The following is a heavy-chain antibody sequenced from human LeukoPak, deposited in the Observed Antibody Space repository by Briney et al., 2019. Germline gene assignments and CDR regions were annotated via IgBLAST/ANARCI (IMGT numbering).Heavy chain of an antibody. CDR3: TRQDYDFWSGGNDY. CDR1: GFTFSGSA. CDR2: IRSKANSYAT. V-gene: IGHV3-73*01. J-gene: IGHJ4*02. Sequence: GGSLKLSSAASGFTFSGSAMHWVRQASGKGLEWVGRIRSKANSYATAYAASVKGRFTISRDDSKNTAYLQMNSLRTEDTAVYYCTRQDYDFWSGGNDYWGQGTLVTVSS. D-gene: IGHD3-3*01.